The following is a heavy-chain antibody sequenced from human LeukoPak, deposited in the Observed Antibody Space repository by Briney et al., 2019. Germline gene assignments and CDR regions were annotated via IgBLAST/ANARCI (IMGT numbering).Heavy chain of an antibody. D-gene: IGHD3-22*01. CDR2: INPNSGGT. CDR3: ARVVDRGYDYYDSSGYYDYYYYMDV. V-gene: IGHV1-2*02. CDR1: GYSFTSHY. J-gene: IGHJ6*03. Sequence: ASVKVSCKASGYSFTSHYMHWVRQAPGQGLEWMGWINPNSGGTNYAQKFQGRVTMTRDTSISTAYMELSRLRSDDTAVYYCARVVDRGYDYYDSSGYYDYYYYMDVWGKGTTVTVSS.